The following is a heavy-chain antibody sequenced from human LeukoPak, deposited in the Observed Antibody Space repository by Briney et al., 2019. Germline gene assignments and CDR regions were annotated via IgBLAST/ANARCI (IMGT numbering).Heavy chain of an antibody. CDR3: AAVHCSGGSCYSGRFDY. V-gene: IGHV1-58*02. CDR1: GFTFTSSA. D-gene: IGHD2-15*01. Sequence: GASVKVSCKASGFTFTSSAMQWVRQARGQRLEWIGWIVVGSGNTNYAQKFQERVTITRDMSTSTAYMELSSLRSEDTAVYYCAAVHCSGGSCYSGRFDYWGQGTLVTVSS. J-gene: IGHJ4*02. CDR2: IVVGSGNT.